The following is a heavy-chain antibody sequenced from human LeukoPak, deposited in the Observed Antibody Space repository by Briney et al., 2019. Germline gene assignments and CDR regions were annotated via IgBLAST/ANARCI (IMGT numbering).Heavy chain of an antibody. CDR3: AKDGVGYCSSTSCLWPVDY. J-gene: IGHJ4*02. D-gene: IGHD2-2*01. V-gene: IGHV3-23*01. CDR1: GFTFSSYA. Sequence: PGGSLRLSCAASGFTFSSYAMSWVRQAPGKGLEWVSAISGSGGSTYYADSVKGRFAISRDNSKNTLYLQMNSLRAEDTAVYYCAKDGVGYCSSTSCLWPVDYWGQGTLVTVSS. CDR2: ISGSGGST.